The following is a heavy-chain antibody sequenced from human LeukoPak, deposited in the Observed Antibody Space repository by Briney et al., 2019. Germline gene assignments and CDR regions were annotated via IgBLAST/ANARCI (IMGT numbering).Heavy chain of an antibody. CDR3: VRVPENTPNYFDSRGALDY. D-gene: IGHD3-22*01. Sequence: NPGGSLRLSCAVSGFTFSSYTMNWVRQAPGKGLEWVSSISSSSSYIYYADSVKGRFTISRDNAKNSLYLQMNSLRAEDTAVYYCVRVPENTPNYFDSRGALDYWGQGTLVTVSS. J-gene: IGHJ4*02. CDR1: GFTFSSYT. V-gene: IGHV3-21*01. CDR2: ISSSSSYI.